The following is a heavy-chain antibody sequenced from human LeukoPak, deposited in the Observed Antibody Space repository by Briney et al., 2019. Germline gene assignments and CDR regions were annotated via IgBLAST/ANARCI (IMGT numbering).Heavy chain of an antibody. CDR2: IYTSGST. CDR3: ARLGQYYDFWSGYEAVYYYYYYMDV. CDR1: GGSISSYY. Sequence: SETLSLTCTVSGGSISSYYWSWIRQPPGKGLEWIGYIYTSGSTNYNPSFKSRVTISVDTSKNQFSLKLSSVTAADTAVYYCARLGQYYDFWSGYEAVYYYYYYMDVWGKGTTVTVSS. V-gene: IGHV4-4*09. J-gene: IGHJ6*03. D-gene: IGHD3-3*01.